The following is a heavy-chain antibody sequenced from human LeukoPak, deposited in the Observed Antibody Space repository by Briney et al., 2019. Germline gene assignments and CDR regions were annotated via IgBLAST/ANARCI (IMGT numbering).Heavy chain of an antibody. V-gene: IGHV4-59*01. Sequence: SETLSLTCTVSSGSIDTVYWSWIRQPPGKGLEWIGYIYFSGITSYNPSLESRVTISIDTSKNQFSLKVTSVTAADTAVYYCASQHWGSNYFDYWGQGTPVTVSS. CDR3: ASQHWGSNYFDY. D-gene: IGHD7-27*01. CDR2: IYFSGIT. J-gene: IGHJ4*02. CDR1: SGSIDTVY.